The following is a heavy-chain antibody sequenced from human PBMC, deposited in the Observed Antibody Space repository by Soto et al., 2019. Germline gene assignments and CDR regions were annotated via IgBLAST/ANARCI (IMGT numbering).Heavy chain of an antibody. J-gene: IGHJ5*02. CDR1: GYTFTSYG. CDR2: ISAYNGNT. D-gene: IGHD2-15*01. V-gene: IGHV1-18*01. CDR3: ARVLIVVVVAAPFDP. Sequence: QVQLVQSGAEVKKPGASVKVPCKASGYTFTSYGISWVRQAPGQGLEWMGWISAYNGNTNYAQKLQDRVTMTTDTSTSTAYMELRSLRYDDTAVYYCARVLIVVVVAAPFDPWGQGTLVTVSS.